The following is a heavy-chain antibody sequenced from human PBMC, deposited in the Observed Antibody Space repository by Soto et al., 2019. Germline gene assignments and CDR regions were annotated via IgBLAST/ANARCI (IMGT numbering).Heavy chain of an antibody. CDR2: ISSEGGEK. D-gene: IGHD4-4*01. CDR3: AKVHGGTDFRAYYHYSMDV. V-gene: IGHV3-30*18. Sequence: QVQLVESGGGVVQPGRSLRLSCPASGFTFRNHGMHWVRQAPGKGLQWVAVISSEGGEKQVGDYVKGRFTISRDNSKNTLYLQMNSLRVEYTTKYDCAKVHGGTDFRAYYHYSMDVWGQGTTVIVSS. CDR1: GFTFRNHG. J-gene: IGHJ6*02.